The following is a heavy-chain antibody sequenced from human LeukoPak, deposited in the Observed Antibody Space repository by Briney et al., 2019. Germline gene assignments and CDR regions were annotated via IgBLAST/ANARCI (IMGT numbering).Heavy chain of an antibody. J-gene: IGHJ5*02. CDR1: GDSVSSNSAA. D-gene: IGHD3-3*02. CDR2: TYYRSKWYS. V-gene: IGHV6-1*01. CDR3: ARSIPTRGNWFDP. Sequence: SATLSLTCAISGDSVSSNSAAWNWIRQSPSRGLEWLGRTYYRSKWYSDYAVSVKSRITINPDTSKNQFSLQLNSMTPEDTAVYYCARSIPTRGNWFDPWGQGTLDPVSS.